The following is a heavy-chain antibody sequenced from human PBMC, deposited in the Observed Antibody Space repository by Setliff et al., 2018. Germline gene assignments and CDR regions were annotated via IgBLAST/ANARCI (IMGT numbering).Heavy chain of an antibody. CDR2: ISGGGVNT. CDR3: VNARMVATWGRAY. J-gene: IGHJ4*02. V-gene: IGHV3-23*01. Sequence: GGSLRLSCAASGITFKNSWMTWVRQAPGKGLEWVSGISGGGVNTYYADSVKGRFTISRDNSKSTLFLQMSSLGADDTAVYFCVNARMVATWGRAYWGQGTLVTVSS. CDR1: GITFKNSW. D-gene: IGHD5-12*01.